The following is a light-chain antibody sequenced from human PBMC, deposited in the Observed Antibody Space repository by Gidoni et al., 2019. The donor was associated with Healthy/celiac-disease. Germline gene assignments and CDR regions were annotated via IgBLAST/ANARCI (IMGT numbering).Light chain of an antibody. CDR2: LNSDGSH. CDR3: QTWGTGIVV. V-gene: IGLV4-69*01. CDR1: SGHSSYA. J-gene: IGLJ2*01. Sequence: QLVLTQSPSASASLGASVKLTCTLSSGHSSYAIAWHQQQPEKGPRYLMKLNSDGSHRKGDGIPARFSGSSSGAERYLTISRLQSEDEADYYCQTWGTGIVVFGGGTKLTVL.